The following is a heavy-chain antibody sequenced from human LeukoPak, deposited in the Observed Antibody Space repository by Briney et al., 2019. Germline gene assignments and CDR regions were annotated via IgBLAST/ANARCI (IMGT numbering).Heavy chain of an antibody. D-gene: IGHD4-17*01. CDR1: GFTFSSYG. V-gene: IGHV3-30*18. CDR2: ISYDGSNK. CDR3: AKTKGDYEVPDSLDY. Sequence: PGGSLRLSCAASGFTFSSYGMHWVRQAPGKGLEWVAVISYDGSNKYYADSVKGRFTISRDNSKNTLYLQMNSLRAEDTAVYCCAKTKGDYEVPDSLDYWGQGTLVTVSS. J-gene: IGHJ4*02.